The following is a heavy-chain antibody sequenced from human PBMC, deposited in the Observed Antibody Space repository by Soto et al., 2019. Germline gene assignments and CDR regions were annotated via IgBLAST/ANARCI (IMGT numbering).Heavy chain of an antibody. CDR3: ARAVGYCSGGSCYYFDY. CDR1: GGTFSSYA. V-gene: IGHV1-69*06. J-gene: IGHJ4*02. CDR2: IIPIFGTA. D-gene: IGHD2-15*01. Sequence: SVKVSCKASGGTFSSYAISWVRQAPGQGLEWMGGIIPIFGTANYAQKFQGRVTITADKSTSTAYMELSSLRSEDTAVYYCARAVGYCSGGSCYYFDYWGQGTLVTVSS.